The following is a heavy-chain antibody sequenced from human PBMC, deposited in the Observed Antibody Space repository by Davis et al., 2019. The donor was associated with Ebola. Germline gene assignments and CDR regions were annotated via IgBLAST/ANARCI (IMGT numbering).Heavy chain of an antibody. CDR2: ISKDGFSK. Sequence: GGSLRLSCAASGFTFSSYSMHWVRQAPGKGLEWVAVISKDGFSKRYADSVKGRFTISRDNSKNTMYLQMNSLRAEDTAVYYCARPPKPQRDLGHWGQGTLVPRSS. CDR3: ARPPKPQRDLGH. D-gene: IGHD6-25*01. J-gene: IGHJ1*01. V-gene: IGHV3-30*03. CDR1: GFTFSSYS.